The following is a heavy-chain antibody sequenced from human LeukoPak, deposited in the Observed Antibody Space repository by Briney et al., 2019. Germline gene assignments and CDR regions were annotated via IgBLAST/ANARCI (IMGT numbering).Heavy chain of an antibody. Sequence: SQTLSLTCAISGDSVSSKSAAWNCIRQSPSRTLEWLGRTYYRSKRYNDYAVSVKGRITINPDTSKNQFSLQLNSVTPEDTAVYYCASSDNYGGDAFDIWGQGTMVIVSS. CDR2: TYYRSKRYN. V-gene: IGHV6-1*01. D-gene: IGHD4/OR15-4a*01. CDR3: ASSDNYGGDAFDI. CDR1: GDSVSSKSAA. J-gene: IGHJ3*02.